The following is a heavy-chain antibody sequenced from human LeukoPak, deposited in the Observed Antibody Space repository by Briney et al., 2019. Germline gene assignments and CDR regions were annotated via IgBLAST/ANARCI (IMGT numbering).Heavy chain of an antibody. CDR3: ARGGSSAWASFDN. J-gene: IGHJ4*02. CDR2: INGDGSST. D-gene: IGHD6-19*01. V-gene: IGHV3-74*01. CDR1: GITFSTYW. Sequence: GGSLRLSCAASGITFSTYWMHWVCQAPGKGLVWVSRINGDGSSTTYADSVEGRFSISRDNAKNTLILQMNSLRAEDMAAYYCARGGSSAWASFDNWGQGTLVTVSS.